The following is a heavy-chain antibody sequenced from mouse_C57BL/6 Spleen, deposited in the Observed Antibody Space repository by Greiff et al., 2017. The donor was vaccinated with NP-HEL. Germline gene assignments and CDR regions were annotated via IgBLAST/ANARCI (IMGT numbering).Heavy chain of an antibody. CDR2: IYPGDGDT. D-gene: IGHD2-3*01. CDR1: GYAFSSSW. J-gene: IGHJ1*03. V-gene: IGHV1-82*01. Sequence: VQLQQSGPELVKPGASVKISCKASGYAFSSSWMNWVKQRPGKGLEWIGRIYPGDGDTNYNGKFKGKATLTADKSSSTAYMQLSSLTSEDSAVYFCARDGYYVGWYFDVWGTGTTVTVSS. CDR3: ARDGYYVGWYFDV.